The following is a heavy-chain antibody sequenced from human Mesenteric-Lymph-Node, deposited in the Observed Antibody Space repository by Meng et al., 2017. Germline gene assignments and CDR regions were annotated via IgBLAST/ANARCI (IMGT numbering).Heavy chain of an antibody. D-gene: IGHD2-15*01. V-gene: IGHV4-30-2*01. J-gene: IGHJ5*02. Sequence: QVQLHESGSGLVRPSQTLSLTCAVSGDSITSGDYSWTWIRQPPGKGLEWIGYIYHGVNIYYTPSLRSRVTISVDKSRSQFSLKLTSVSAADTAVYYCVRDTRRGGGWFDPWGQGTLVTVSS. CDR2: IYHGVNI. CDR1: GDSITSGDYS. CDR3: VRDTRRGGGWFDP.